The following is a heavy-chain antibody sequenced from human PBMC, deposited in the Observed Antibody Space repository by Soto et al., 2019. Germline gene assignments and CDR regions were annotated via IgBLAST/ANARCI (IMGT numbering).Heavy chain of an antibody. D-gene: IGHD5-18*01. CDR1: GYSFTSYW. CDR3: ARVSAMEKIQDY. V-gene: IGHV5-51*01. Sequence: DSLKISCKGSGYSFTSYWIGWVRQMPGKGLEWMGIIYPGDSDTRYSPSFQGQVTMSADKSISTAYLQWSSLKASDTAMHYCARVSAMEKIQDYWGQGTLVTVSS. J-gene: IGHJ4*02. CDR2: IYPGDSDT.